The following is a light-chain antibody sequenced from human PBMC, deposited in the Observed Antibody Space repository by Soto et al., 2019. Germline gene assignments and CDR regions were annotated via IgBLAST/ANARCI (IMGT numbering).Light chain of an antibody. CDR1: TSDVGSYNY. CDR2: DVR. Sequence: QSALTQPRSVSGSPGQSVSISCTGTTSDVGSYNYVSWYQQHPGKAPRLMIYDVRKRPSGVPDRFSGSKSGNTASLTISGLRAEDEADYYCCSYAGSYVWLFGGGTQLTVL. V-gene: IGLV2-11*01. J-gene: IGLJ3*02. CDR3: CSYAGSYVWL.